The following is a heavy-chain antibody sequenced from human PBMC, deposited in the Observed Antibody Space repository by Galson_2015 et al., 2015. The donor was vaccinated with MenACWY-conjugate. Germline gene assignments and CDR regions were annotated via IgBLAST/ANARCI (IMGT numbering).Heavy chain of an antibody. Sequence: SVKVSCKASGYTFTSYGISWVRQAPGQGLEWMGWISAYNGNTNYAQKLQGRVTMTTDTSTSTAYMELRSLRSDDTAVYYCARDEGSDCSSTSCPAYFYYGMDVWGQGTTVTVSS. CDR3: ARDEGSDCSSTSCPAYFYYGMDV. V-gene: IGHV1-18*01. CDR1: GYTFTSYG. J-gene: IGHJ6*02. CDR2: ISAYNGNT. D-gene: IGHD2-2*01.